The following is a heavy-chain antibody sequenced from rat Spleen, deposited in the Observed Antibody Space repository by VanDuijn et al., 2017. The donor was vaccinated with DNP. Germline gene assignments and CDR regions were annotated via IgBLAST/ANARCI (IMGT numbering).Heavy chain of an antibody. J-gene: IGHJ4*01. Sequence: EVKLVESGGGLVQPGRSLKLSCAASGFNFNDYWMAWVRQAPAKGLEWVASITYEGSSTYYGDSVKGRFTISRDNAKSTLYLQMDSLRSEDTATYYCARQGTRYYAMDAWGQGTSVTVSS. CDR2: ITYEGSST. CDR3: ARQGTRYYAMDA. CDR1: GFNFNDYW. V-gene: IGHV5-22*01. D-gene: IGHD1-4*01.